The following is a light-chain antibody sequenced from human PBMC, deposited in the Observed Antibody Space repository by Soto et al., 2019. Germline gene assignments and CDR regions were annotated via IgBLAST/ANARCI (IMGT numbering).Light chain of an antibody. J-gene: IGKJ5*01. CDR2: GAS. V-gene: IGKV1-33*01. CDR1: QTINTY. CDR3: QQYGNRSGN. Sequence: DVQLTQSPSPLSASAGERATITCRASQTINTYLNWYQQKPGKAPRLLIYGASNWETGVPARFSGSGSGTDFTFTISSLQPEDIAAYYCQQYGNRSGNFGQGTRVEIK.